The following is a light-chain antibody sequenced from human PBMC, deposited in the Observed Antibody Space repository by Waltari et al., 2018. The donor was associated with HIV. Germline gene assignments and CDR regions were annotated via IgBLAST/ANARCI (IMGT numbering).Light chain of an antibody. CDR3: QSFDSSLSAVI. V-gene: IGLV1-40*01. J-gene: IGLJ2*01. CDR2: DTE. CDR1: SSNIGAGYD. Sequence: QSVLTQPPSVSGAPGQRVTIACTGGSSNIGAGYDVHWYRKFPGTAPKLLICDTEKLPSGVPDRVSGSMSGTSASLAITGLQAEDEADYYCQSFDSSLSAVIFGGGTKLTVL.